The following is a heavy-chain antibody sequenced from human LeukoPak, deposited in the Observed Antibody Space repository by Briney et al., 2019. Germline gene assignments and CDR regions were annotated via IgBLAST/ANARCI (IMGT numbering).Heavy chain of an antibody. Sequence: GGSLRLSCAASGFTFSSYSMNWVRQAPGKGLEWVSSISSSSSYVYYADSVKGRFTISRDNAKNSLYLQMNSLRAEDTAVYYCARDRGNYYDSSGLDYWGQGTLVTVSS. D-gene: IGHD3-22*01. J-gene: IGHJ4*02. CDR3: ARDRGNYYDSSGLDY. CDR2: ISSSSSYV. CDR1: GFTFSSYS. V-gene: IGHV3-21*01.